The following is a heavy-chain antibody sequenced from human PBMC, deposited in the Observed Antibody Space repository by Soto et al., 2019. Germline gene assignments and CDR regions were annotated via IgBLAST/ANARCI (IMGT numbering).Heavy chain of an antibody. CDR2: IYHSGST. CDR3: ARAGAKRSAEWPNWFEP. Sequence: QLQLQESGLGLVQPSQTLSLTCAVSGGSISSGGYSWSWIRQPPGKGLEWIGNIYHSGSTCYKPSLRSRVTISVDRSKNEFSLKMTSVTAADTAMYYCARAGAKRSAEWPNWFEPWGQGTLVTVSS. J-gene: IGHJ5*02. CDR1: GGSISSGGYS. D-gene: IGHD3-3*01. V-gene: IGHV4-30-2*01.